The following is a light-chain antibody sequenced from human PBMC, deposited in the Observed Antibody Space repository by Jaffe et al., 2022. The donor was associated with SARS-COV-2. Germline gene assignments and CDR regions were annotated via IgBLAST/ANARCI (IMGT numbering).Light chain of an antibody. Sequence: QTVVTQEPSFSVSPGGTVTLTCGLRSGSVSTSYYPSWYQQTPGQAPRTLIYSTNIRSSGVPDRFSGTILGNKAALTITGAQADDESDYYCVLFMGSGISVFGGGTKLTVL. CDR1: SGSVSTSYY. CDR3: VLFMGSGISV. J-gene: IGLJ3*02. CDR2: STN. V-gene: IGLV8-61*01.